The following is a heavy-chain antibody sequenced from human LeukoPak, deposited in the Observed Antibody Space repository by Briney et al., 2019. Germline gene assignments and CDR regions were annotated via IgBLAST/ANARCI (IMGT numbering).Heavy chain of an antibody. CDR1: GYTFTSYG. V-gene: IGHV1-18*01. CDR3: ARDEYCSGGSCSHWGY. J-gene: IGHJ4*02. D-gene: IGHD2-15*01. CDR2: ISAYNGNT. Sequence: ASVKVSCKASGYTFTSYGVSWVRQAPGQGLEWMGWISAYNGNTNYAQKLQGRVTMTTDTSTSTAYMELRSLRSDDTAVYYCARDEYCSGGSCSHWGYWGQGTLVTVSS.